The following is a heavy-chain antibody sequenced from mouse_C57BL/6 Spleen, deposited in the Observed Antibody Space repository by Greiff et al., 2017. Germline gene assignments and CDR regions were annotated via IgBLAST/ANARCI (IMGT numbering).Heavy chain of an antibody. CDR3: ARRGARARVMDY. D-gene: IGHD3-1*01. V-gene: IGHV1-69*01. CDR1: GYTFTSYW. J-gene: IGHJ4*01. CDR2: IDPSDSYT. Sequence: VQLQQPGAELVMPGASVKLSCKASGYTFTSYWMHWVKQRPGQGLEWIGEIDPSDSYTNYNQKFKGKSTLTVDKSSSTAYMQLSSLTSEDSAVYYCARRGARARVMDYWGQGTSVTVSS.